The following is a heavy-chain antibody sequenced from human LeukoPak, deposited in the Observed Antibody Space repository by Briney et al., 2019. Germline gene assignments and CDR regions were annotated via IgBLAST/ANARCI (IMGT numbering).Heavy chain of an antibody. CDR2: IYYSGST. CDR3: ARGDYGSVFDY. V-gene: IGHV4-59*08. Sequence: PSETLSLTCSVSGDSINNYYWNWIRQPPGKGLEWIGYIYYSGSTNYNPSLKSRVTISVDTSKNQFSLKLSSVTAADTAVYYCARGDYGSVFDYWGQGTLVTVSS. CDR1: GDSINNYY. J-gene: IGHJ4*02. D-gene: IGHD3-10*01.